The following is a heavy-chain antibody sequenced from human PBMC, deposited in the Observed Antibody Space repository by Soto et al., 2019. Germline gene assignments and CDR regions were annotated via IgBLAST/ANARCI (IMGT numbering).Heavy chain of an antibody. J-gene: IGHJ6*02. D-gene: IGHD3-16*01. CDR2: VYPGDSDT. CDR1: GYSFTSYW. V-gene: IGHV5-51*01. CDR3: ARGGFETPWYYGMDV. Sequence: GESLKISCKGSGYSFTSYWIGWVRQMPGKGLEWMGIVYPGDSDTRYSPSFQGQVTISADKSISTAYLQWSSLKASDTAMYYCARGGFETPWYYGMDVWGQGTTVTVSS.